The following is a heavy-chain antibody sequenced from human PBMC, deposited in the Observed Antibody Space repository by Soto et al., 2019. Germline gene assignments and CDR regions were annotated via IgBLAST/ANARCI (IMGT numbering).Heavy chain of an antibody. V-gene: IGHV2-5*02. CDR3: AHSPSYCSGYSCYSGFDY. CDR2: IYWDDDK. D-gene: IGHD2-15*01. Sequence: QITLKESGPTLVKPTQTLTLTCTFSGFSLSTSGVGVGWIRQPPGKALEWLALIYWDDDKRYSPSLKSRLTXXKXXSKNQVVLTMTNMDPVDTATYYCAHSPSYCSGYSCYSGFDYWGQGTLVTVSS. J-gene: IGHJ4*02. CDR1: GFSLSTSGVG.